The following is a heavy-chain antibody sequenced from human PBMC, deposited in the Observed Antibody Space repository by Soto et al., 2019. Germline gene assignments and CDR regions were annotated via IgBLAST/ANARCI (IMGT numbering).Heavy chain of an antibody. V-gene: IGHV3-33*01. CDR1: GFTFSSYG. D-gene: IGHD3-10*01. CDR2: IWYDGSNK. Sequence: QVQLVESGGGVVQPGRSLRLSCAASGFTFSSYGMHWVRQAPGKGLEWVAVIWYDGSNKYYADSVKGRFTISRDNSKNPLYQQMNSMRAEDTAVDYCARGYGSGSWGLRGFDYWGQGTLVTVSS. J-gene: IGHJ4*02. CDR3: ARGYGSGSWGLRGFDY.